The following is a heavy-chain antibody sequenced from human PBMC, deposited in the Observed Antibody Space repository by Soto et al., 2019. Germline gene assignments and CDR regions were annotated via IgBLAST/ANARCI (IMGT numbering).Heavy chain of an antibody. CDR3: ARGQSPYAFDI. Sequence: QMQLVQSGAEVKKTGSSVKVSCKASGYTFTYRYLHWVRQAPGQALEWMGWITPFNGNTNYGQKFQDRVTITRDRSMSTAYMELSSLRSEDTAMYYCARGQSPYAFDIWGQGTMVTVSS. CDR2: ITPFNGNT. J-gene: IGHJ3*02. V-gene: IGHV1-45*02. CDR1: GYTFTYRY.